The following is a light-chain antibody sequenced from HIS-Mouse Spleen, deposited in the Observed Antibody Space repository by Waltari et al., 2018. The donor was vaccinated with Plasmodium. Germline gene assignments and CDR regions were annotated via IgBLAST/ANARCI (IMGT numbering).Light chain of an antibody. J-gene: IGKJ3*01. Sequence: EIVMTQSPATLSVSPRERATLACRASQSVSSNLAWYQQKPGQPPRLLIYGASTRATGIPARFSGSGSGTEFTLTISSLQSEDFAVYYCQQYNNWSFTFGPGTKVDIK. V-gene: IGKV3-15*01. CDR2: GAS. CDR3: QQYNNWSFT. CDR1: QSVSSN.